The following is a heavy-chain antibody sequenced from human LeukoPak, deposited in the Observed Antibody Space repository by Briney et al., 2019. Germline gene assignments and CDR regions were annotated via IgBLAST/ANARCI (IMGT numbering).Heavy chain of an antibody. V-gene: IGHV4-34*01. CDR2: INHSGST. CDR1: SGSFSSYY. Sequence: KPSETLSLTCVVYSGSFSSYYWSWIRQPPGKGLEWIGEINHSGSTNYNPSLKSRVTISVDTSKNQFSLKLSSVTAADTAVYYCARGSRSDFWSGYYTRVLGYFDYWGQGTLVTVSS. D-gene: IGHD3-3*01. CDR3: ARGSRSDFWSGYYTRVLGYFDY. J-gene: IGHJ4*02.